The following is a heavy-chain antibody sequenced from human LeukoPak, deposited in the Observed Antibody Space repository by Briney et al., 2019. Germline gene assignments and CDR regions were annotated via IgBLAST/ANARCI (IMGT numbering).Heavy chain of an antibody. D-gene: IGHD3-10*01. CDR3: AASGFGLGELPSYFYYYMDV. CDR1: GFTFTRSA. Sequence: SVKVSCKASGFTFTRSAMQWVRQARVQRLEWIGWIVVGSGNTKFAQKFQERVTITRDMSTGTAYMELSSLRSEDTAVYYCAASGFGLGELPSYFYYYMDVWGKGTTVTISS. J-gene: IGHJ6*03. V-gene: IGHV1-58*02. CDR2: IVVGSGNT.